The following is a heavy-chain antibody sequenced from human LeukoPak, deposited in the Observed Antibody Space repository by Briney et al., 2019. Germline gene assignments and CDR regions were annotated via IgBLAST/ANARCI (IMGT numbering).Heavy chain of an antibody. CDR3: ARDGPLGYCTNGVCSNWFDP. CDR2: ISSSSSYI. V-gene: IGHV3-21*01. Sequence: GGSLRLSCAASGFTFSSYSMNWVRQAPGKGLEWVSSISSSSSYIYYADSVKGRFTISRDNAKNSLYLQMNSLRAEDTAVYYCARDGPLGYCTNGVCSNWFDPWGQGTLVTVSS. CDR1: GFTFSSYS. J-gene: IGHJ5*02. D-gene: IGHD2-8*01.